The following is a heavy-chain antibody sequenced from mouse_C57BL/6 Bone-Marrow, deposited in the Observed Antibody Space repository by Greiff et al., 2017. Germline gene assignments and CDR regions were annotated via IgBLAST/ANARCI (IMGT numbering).Heavy chain of an antibody. D-gene: IGHD3-1*01. CDR2: ILPGGGSP. Sequence: QVQLQQSGAELMKPGASVKLSCKASGYTFTGYWIEWVKQRPGHGLEWIGEILPGGGSPNYNEKFKGKATFTADTSSNTAYMQLSSLTAEDSAIYYCARHLGDAFDCWGKGTTVTVAS. CDR3: ARHLGDAFDC. CDR1: GYTFTGYW. V-gene: IGHV1-9*01. J-gene: IGHJ2*01.